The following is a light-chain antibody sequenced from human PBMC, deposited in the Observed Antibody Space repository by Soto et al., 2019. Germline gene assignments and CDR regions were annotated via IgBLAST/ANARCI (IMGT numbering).Light chain of an antibody. V-gene: IGKV3D-15*01. CDR1: RVGGSD. Sequence: IVITHSPSNIIVSXHGGPTLPSXASRVGGSDLVWYRQKPGQAPRLLIYGASNRAAGIPARFSASGSGTDFTLTISGVQPEEFAVYYCKQRQTWPRTFGQGTKVDIK. CDR3: KQRQTWPRT. J-gene: IGKJ1*01. CDR2: GAS.